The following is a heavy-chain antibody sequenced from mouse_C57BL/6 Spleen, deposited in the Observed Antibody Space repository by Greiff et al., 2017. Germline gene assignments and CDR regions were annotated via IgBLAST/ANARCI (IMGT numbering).Heavy chain of an antibody. CDR3: ARGSYEGYFDV. D-gene: IGHD2-3*01. J-gene: IGHJ1*03. CDR2: INSVGSST. V-gene: IGHV5-16*01. CDR1: GFTFSDYY. Sequence: EVKLVESEGGLVQPGSSMKLSCTASGFTFSDYYMAWVSQVPEQGLEWVANINSVGSSTYYLDSLKSRFIISRDNAKNILYLQMSSLKSEDTATYYCARGSYEGYFDVWGTGTTVTVSS.